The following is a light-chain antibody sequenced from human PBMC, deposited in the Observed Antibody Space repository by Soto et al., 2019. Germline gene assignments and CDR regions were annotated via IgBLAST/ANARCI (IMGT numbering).Light chain of an antibody. J-gene: IGLJ2*01. CDR1: SSDVGGYNY. CDR2: EVS. V-gene: IGLV2-8*01. CDR3: SSYAGRVV. Sequence: QSALTQPPSASGSPGQSVTISCTGTSSDVGGYNYVSWYQQHPGKAPKLMIYEVSKRPSGVPDRFSGSKSGNTASLTVSGLQAEEEADYYCSSYAGRVVFGGGTKLTVL.